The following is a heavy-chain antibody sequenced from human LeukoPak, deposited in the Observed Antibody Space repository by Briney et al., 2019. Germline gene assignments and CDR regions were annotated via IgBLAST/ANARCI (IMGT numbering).Heavy chain of an antibody. CDR2: IRDDGSNK. D-gene: IGHD3-9*01. CDR1: GFIFSNYG. V-gene: IGHV3-30*02. Sequence: GGSLRLSCAASGFIFSNYGIHWVRQAPGKGLEWVAFIRDDGSNKYYADSVKGRFTISRDNSKNTLYLQMNSLRAEDTAVYYCAKLGYDILTGYYNPSAYYYYYMDVWGKGTTVTISS. J-gene: IGHJ6*03. CDR3: AKLGYDILTGYYNPSAYYYYYMDV.